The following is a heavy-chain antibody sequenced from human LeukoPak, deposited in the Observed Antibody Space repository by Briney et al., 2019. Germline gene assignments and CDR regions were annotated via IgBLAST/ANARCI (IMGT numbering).Heavy chain of an antibody. CDR3: ARQGRSSSSEPFDI. D-gene: IGHD6-13*01. CDR2: IYHSGST. V-gene: IGHV4-59*08. CDR1: GGSISSYY. Sequence: SETLSLTCTVSGGSISSYYWSWIRQPPGKGLDWIGSIYHSGSTYYNPSLKSRVTISVDTSKNQFSLKLSSVTAADTAVYYCARQGRSSSSEPFDIWGQGTMVTVSS. J-gene: IGHJ3*02.